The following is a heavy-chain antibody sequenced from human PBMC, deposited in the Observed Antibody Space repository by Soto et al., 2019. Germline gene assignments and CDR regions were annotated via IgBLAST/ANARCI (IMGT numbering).Heavy chain of an antibody. CDR2: ISSSSSTI. Sequence: EVQLVESGGGLVQPGGSLRLSCAASGFTFSSYSMNWVRQAPGKGLEWVSYISSSSSTIHYADSVKGRFTISRDNAENSLYLQMNSLRAEDTAVYYCARKWLGTEKYYFDTWGLGTLVTVSS. V-gene: IGHV3-48*01. J-gene: IGHJ4*02. CDR1: GFTFSSYS. CDR3: ARKWLGTEKYYFDT. D-gene: IGHD6-19*01.